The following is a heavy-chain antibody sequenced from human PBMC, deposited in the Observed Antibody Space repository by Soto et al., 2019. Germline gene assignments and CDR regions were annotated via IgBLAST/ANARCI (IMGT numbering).Heavy chain of an antibody. V-gene: IGHV1-18*01. CDR1: GYTFTDNS. D-gene: IGHD5-12*01. CDR3: ARGGGYAVDF. J-gene: IGHJ4*02. Sequence: QVQLVQSGGELRKPGASVKVSCKASGYTFTDNSITWVRQAPGQGLEWMGWINTDTGATRSTQKFQDRVTMTTDTSPSTAYLELTGLRSDDTAIYYCARGGGYAVDFWGQGTLVAVSS. CDR2: INTDTGAT.